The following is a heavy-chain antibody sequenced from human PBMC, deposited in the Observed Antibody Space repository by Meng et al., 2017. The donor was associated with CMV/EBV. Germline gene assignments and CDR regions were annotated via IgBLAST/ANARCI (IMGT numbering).Heavy chain of an antibody. D-gene: IGHD1-14*01. CDR1: GFIFNNYW. Sequence: GESLKISCATSGFIFNNYWMSWVRQAPGKGLEWVANIKQDGSGKQYVDSVKGRFTISRDNAKNSLHLQVNSLRVEDTAVYYCARICVTGRACYHLDYWGQGTLVTVSS. V-gene: IGHV3-7*01. CDR2: IKQDGSGK. CDR3: ARICVTGRACYHLDY. J-gene: IGHJ4*02.